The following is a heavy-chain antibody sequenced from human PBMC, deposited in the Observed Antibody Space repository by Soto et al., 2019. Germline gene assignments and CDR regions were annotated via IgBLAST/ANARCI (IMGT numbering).Heavy chain of an antibody. CDR1: GYTFTSYY. J-gene: IGHJ5*02. CDR2: INPSGGST. D-gene: IGHD3-10*01. V-gene: IGHV1-46*01. CDR3: ARDRGYYGSGMGLDP. Sequence: ASVKVSCKASGYTFTSYYMHWVRQAPGQGLEWMGIINPSGGSTSYAQKFQGRVTMTRDTSTSTVYMEMSSLRSEDTAVYYCARDRGYYGSGMGLDPWGQGTLVTVSA.